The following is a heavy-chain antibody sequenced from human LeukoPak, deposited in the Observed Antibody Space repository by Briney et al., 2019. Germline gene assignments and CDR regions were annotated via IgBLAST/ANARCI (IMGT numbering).Heavy chain of an antibody. V-gene: IGHV3-53*01. Sequence: GGSLRLSCAASGFTVSTNYMSWVRQAPGKGLEWISIIYTSGTTYYAAASKDRLTISTDTSKNMLYLQMNSRRVEDTAVYYCARNSAFDYWGQGTLVTVSS. J-gene: IGHJ4*02. CDR2: IYTSGTT. D-gene: IGHD1-1*01. CDR1: GFTVSTNY. CDR3: ARNSAFDY.